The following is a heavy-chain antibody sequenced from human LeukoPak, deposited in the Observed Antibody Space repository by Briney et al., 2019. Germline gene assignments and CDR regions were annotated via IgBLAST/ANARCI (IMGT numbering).Heavy chain of an antibody. CDR2: IYASGGT. Sequence: KPSETLSLTCTVSGGSISSGSYYWSWIRQPAGKGLEWIGRIYASGGTRYNPSLKSRVTMSLDTSRNQLSLTLSSVTAADTAVYYCARGLVSEYRGQDLENYFDLWGQGTLVTVSS. CDR3: ARGLVSEYRGQDLENYFDL. J-gene: IGHJ4*02. D-gene: IGHD5-12*01. CDR1: GGSISSGSYY. V-gene: IGHV4-61*02.